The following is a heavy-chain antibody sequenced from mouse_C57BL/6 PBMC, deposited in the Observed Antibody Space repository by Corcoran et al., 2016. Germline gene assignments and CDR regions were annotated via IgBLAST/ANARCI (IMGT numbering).Heavy chain of an antibody. CDR3: ARKKDYSNQAWFAY. J-gene: IGHJ3*01. Sequence: QVQLQQSGPELVKPGASVKLSCKASGYTFTSYDINWVKQRPGQGLEWIGWIYPRDGSTKYNEKFKGKATLTVDTSSSTAYMELHSLTSEDSAVYFCARKKDYSNQAWFAYWGQGTLVTVSA. V-gene: IGHV1-85*01. CDR1: GYTFTSYD. D-gene: IGHD2-5*01. CDR2: IYPRDGST.